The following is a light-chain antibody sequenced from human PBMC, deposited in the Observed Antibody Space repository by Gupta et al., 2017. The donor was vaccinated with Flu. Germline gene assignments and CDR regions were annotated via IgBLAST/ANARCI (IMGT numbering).Light chain of an antibody. CDR1: QNIGNY. Sequence: DIQMTQSPPSLSASVRDRVTITCRTSQNIGNYLHWYQHRPGRASELLIYEVSTLQSGVPSRFSGSGSVTDFTLTISSLQPEDLATYYCLQTVTVPWAFGRGTKVEI. CDR3: LQTVTVPWA. CDR2: EVS. J-gene: IGKJ1*01. V-gene: IGKV1-39*01.